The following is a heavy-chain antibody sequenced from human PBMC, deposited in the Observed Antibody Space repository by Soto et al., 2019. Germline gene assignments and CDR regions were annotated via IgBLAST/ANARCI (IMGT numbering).Heavy chain of an antibody. CDR3: ARGLITGSHYSGGWYYFDS. D-gene: IGHD6-19*01. CDR1: GESFSGHI. CDR2: INHSGSA. V-gene: IGHV4-34*01. J-gene: IGHJ4*02. Sequence: SETLSLTCAVYGESFSGHIWTWIRQTPGKGLQWIGQINHSGSASYNPSLKSRVTISVHTSNSQFSLELSSVTAADTAVYYCARGLITGSHYSGGWYYFDSWGQGTQVTSPQ.